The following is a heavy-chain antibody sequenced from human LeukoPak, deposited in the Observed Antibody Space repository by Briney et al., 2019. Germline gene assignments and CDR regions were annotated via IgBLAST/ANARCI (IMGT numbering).Heavy chain of an antibody. CDR1: GFTFSSYG. CDR3: AKDLHYGSADY. J-gene: IGHJ4*02. Sequence: GGSLRLSCVASGFTFSSYGMHWVRQAPGKGLVWVSHINNDGSITNYADSVKGRFTISRDNAKNTLYLQMNSLRAEDTAVYYCAKDLHYGSADYWGQGTLVTVSS. V-gene: IGHV3-74*01. CDR2: INNDGSIT. D-gene: IGHD3-10*01.